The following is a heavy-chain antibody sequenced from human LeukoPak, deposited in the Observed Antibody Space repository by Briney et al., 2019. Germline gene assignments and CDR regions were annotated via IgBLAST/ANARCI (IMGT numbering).Heavy chain of an antibody. CDR2: IRYDGSNK. CDR3: AEPRGSYSSSWYYFDY. V-gene: IGHV3-30*02. D-gene: IGHD6-13*01. CDR1: GFTFSSYA. J-gene: IGHJ4*02. Sequence: PGGSLRLSCAASGFTFSSYAMHWVRQAPGKGLEWVAFIRYDGSNKYYADSVKGRFTISRDNSKNTLYLQMNSLRAEDTAVYYCAEPRGSYSSSWYYFDYWGQGTLVTVSS.